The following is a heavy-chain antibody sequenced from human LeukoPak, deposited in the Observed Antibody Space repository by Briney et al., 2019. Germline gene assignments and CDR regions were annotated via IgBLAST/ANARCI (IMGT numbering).Heavy chain of an antibody. CDR1: GFTFSSYA. J-gene: IGHJ5*02. CDR2: ISGSGGST. D-gene: IGHD6-13*01. Sequence: GGSLRLSCAASGFTFSSYAMSWVRQAPGKGLGWVSAISGSGGSTYYTDSVKGRFTISRDNSKNTLYLQMNSLRAEDTAVYYCAKKGIAVAGKNNWFDPWGQGTLVTVSS. CDR3: AKKGIAVAGKNNWFDP. V-gene: IGHV3-23*01.